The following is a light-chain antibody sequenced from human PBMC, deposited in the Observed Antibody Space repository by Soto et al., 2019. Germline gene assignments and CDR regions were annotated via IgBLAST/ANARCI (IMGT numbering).Light chain of an antibody. CDR1: QSISSW. Sequence: DIHMTQSHYTLSASVGDRVTITCRASQSISSWLAWYQRKPGKAPKLLIYKASNLESGVPSRFSGSGSGTEFTLTISSLQADDFATYYCQQFNSYSWTFCQGTKVDIK. J-gene: IGKJ1*01. V-gene: IGKV1-5*03. CDR2: KAS. CDR3: QQFNSYSWT.